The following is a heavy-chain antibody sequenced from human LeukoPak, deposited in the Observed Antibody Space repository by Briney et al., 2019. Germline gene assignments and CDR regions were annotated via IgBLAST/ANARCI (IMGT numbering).Heavy chain of an antibody. D-gene: IGHD3-16*01. CDR1: GGSFSGYH. Sequence: SETLSLTCAVYGGSFSGYHWSWIRQPPGKGLEWIGEINHSGSTNYNPSLKSRVTISVDTSKNQFSLKLSSVTAADTAVYYCARTRGRIMITFGGVHFDYWGQGTLVTVSS. V-gene: IGHV4-34*01. CDR3: ARTRGRIMITFGGVHFDY. J-gene: IGHJ4*02. CDR2: INHSGST.